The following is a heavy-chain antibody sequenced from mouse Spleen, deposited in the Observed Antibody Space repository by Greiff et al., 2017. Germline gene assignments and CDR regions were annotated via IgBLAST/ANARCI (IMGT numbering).Heavy chain of an antibody. J-gene: IGHJ4*01. CDR2: ISSGSSTI. Sequence: EVKLVESGGGLVKPGGSLKLSCAASGFTFSDYGMHWVRQAPEKGLEWVAYISSGSSTIYYADTVKGRFTISRDNAKNTLFLQMTSLRSEDTAMYYCARRDYDTPDYAMDYWGQGTSVTVSS. CDR3: ARRDYDTPDYAMDY. D-gene: IGHD2-4*01. V-gene: IGHV5-17*01. CDR1: GFTFSDYG.